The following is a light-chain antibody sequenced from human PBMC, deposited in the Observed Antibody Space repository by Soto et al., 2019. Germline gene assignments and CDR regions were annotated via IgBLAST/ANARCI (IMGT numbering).Light chain of an antibody. CDR1: QSVSSTY. CDR2: GAS. Sequence: EIVLTQSPGTLSLSPGESATLSCRASQSVSSTYLAWYQQKPGQAPRLLIYGASNRATGIPDRFSGSGSGTDFTLTISRLEPEDFAVFYCQQYGSSEIIFGQGTRLEIK. CDR3: QQYGSSEII. J-gene: IGKJ5*01. V-gene: IGKV3-20*01.